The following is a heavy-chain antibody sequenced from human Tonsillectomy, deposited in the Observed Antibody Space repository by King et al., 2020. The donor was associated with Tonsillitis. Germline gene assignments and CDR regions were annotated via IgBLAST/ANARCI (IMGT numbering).Heavy chain of an antibody. V-gene: IGHV3-23*04. J-gene: IGHJ4*02. CDR2: INQSGGTT. D-gene: IGHD3-10*01. CDR3: ASAGSMSHYDY. CDR1: GFTFGSYT. Sequence: VQLVESGGGLVQPGGSLRLSCVASGFTFGSYTMGWVRQAPGKGLDWVSDINQSGGTTHYADSGRGRFTISRDNSKNTLYLQMNSLRAEDTAMYHCASAGSMSHYDYWGQGTMVTVSS.